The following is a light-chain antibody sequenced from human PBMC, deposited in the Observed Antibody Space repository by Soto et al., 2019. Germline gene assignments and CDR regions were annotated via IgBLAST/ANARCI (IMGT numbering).Light chain of an antibody. CDR2: DAS. CDR3: QQRSNWPST. J-gene: IGKJ4*01. Sequence: EIVLTQSPATLSLSPGERDTISCRASQSVSRYLAWYQQKPGQAPRLLIYDASNRATGIPTRFSGSGSGTDFALTISSLEPEDFAVYYCQQRSNWPSTFGGGTKVDIK. CDR1: QSVSRY. V-gene: IGKV3-11*01.